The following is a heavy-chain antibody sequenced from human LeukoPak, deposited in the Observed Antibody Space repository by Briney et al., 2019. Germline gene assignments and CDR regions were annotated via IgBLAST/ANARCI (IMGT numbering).Heavy chain of an antibody. Sequence: GGSLRLSCAASGFIFYNYAMSWVRQAPGKGLEWVSTVSGSGGSTYYADSVKGRFTVSRDKVNNMVYLQMNSLRDEDTAVYYCAKRIGSCGSISCLYFDHWGQGALVTVSS. CDR3: AKRIGSCGSISCLYFDH. CDR2: VSGSGGST. CDR1: GFIFYNYA. V-gene: IGHV3-23*01. J-gene: IGHJ4*02. D-gene: IGHD2-2*01.